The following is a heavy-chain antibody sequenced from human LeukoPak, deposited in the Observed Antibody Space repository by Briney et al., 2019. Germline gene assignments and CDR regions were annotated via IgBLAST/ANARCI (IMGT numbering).Heavy chain of an antibody. CDR2: ISYDGSNK. J-gene: IGHJ4*02. V-gene: IGHV3-30-3*01. CDR3: AREFPTRTFDY. D-gene: IGHD1/OR15-1a*01. Sequence: PGGSLRLSCAASGFTLSSYSMQWVRQAPGKGLEWVAVISYDGSNKYYADSVKGRFTISRDNSKNTLYLQMNSLGAEDTAVYYCAREFPTRTFDYWGQGTLVTVSS. CDR1: GFTLSSYS.